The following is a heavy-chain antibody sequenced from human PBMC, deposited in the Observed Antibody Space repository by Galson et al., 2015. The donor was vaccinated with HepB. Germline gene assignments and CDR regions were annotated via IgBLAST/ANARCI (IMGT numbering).Heavy chain of an antibody. V-gene: IGHV1-69*13. D-gene: IGHD2-2*01. CDR1: GGTFSSYG. J-gene: IGHJ3*02. Sequence: SVKVSCKASGGTFSSYGISWVRQAPGQGLEWMGGIIPIFGTANYAQKFQGRVTITADESTSTAYMELSSLRSEDTAVYYCARGVVVPAAIRPAAFDIWGQGTMVTVSS. CDR2: IIPIFGTA. CDR3: ARGVVVPAAIRPAAFDI.